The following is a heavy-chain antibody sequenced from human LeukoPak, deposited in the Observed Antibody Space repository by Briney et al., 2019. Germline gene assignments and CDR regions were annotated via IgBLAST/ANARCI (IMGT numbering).Heavy chain of an antibody. J-gene: IGHJ5*02. Sequence: ASVKVSCKASGYTFTSYGISWVRQAPGQGLEWMGWISAYNGNTNYAQRLQGRVTMTTDTSTSTAYMELRSLRSDDTAVYYCARDWGYYYDSSDSNWFDPWGQGTLVTVPS. D-gene: IGHD3-22*01. CDR1: GYTFTSYG. CDR2: ISAYNGNT. CDR3: ARDWGYYYDSSDSNWFDP. V-gene: IGHV1-18*01.